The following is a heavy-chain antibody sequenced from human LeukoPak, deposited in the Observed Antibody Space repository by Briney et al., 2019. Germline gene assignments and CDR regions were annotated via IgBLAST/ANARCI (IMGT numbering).Heavy chain of an antibody. D-gene: IGHD3-22*01. V-gene: IGHV3-7*03. CDR3: AKDLERITMIVVATGAFDI. CDR2: IKQDGSEK. J-gene: IGHJ3*02. CDR1: GFTFSSYW. Sequence: GGSLRLSCAASGFTFSSYWMSWVRQAPGKGLEWVANIKQDGSEKYYVDSVKGRFTISRDDAKNSLYLQMNSLRAEDTAVYYCAKDLERITMIVVATGAFDIWGQGTMVTVSS.